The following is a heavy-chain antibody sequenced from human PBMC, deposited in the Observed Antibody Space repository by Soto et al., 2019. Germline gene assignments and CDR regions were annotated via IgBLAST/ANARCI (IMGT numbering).Heavy chain of an antibody. CDR1: GLTFSSYW. D-gene: IGHD5-12*01. J-gene: IGHJ4*02. Sequence: SGGSLRLSCAASGLTFSSYWMSWVRQAPGKGLEWVANIKQDGSEKYYVDSVKGRFTISRDNAKNSLYLQMNSLRAEDTAVYYCARAEMATIFDYWGQGTLVTVSS. CDR2: IKQDGSEK. V-gene: IGHV3-7*01. CDR3: ARAEMATIFDY.